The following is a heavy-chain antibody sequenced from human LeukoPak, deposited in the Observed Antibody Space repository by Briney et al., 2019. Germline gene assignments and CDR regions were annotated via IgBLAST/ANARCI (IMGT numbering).Heavy chain of an antibody. J-gene: IGHJ4*02. CDR1: GFTFSSYA. V-gene: IGHV3-21*06. Sequence: PGGSLRLSCAASGFTFSSYAMNWVRQAPGKGLEWVSSISGTSTYIYFANSLKGRFSISRDNAKNSLYLQMNSLRAEDTAVYFCARATLSEIIAAEAFSDSWGQGTLVIVSS. CDR2: ISGTSTYI. CDR3: ARATLSEIIAAEAFSDS. D-gene: IGHD6-13*01.